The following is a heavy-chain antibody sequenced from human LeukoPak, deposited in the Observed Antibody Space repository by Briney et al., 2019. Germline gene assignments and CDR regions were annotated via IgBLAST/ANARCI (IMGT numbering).Heavy chain of an antibody. D-gene: IGHD1-26*01. Sequence: GASVKVSCKASGYTFTDYYIHWVRQAPGQGLEWMAWINPNSGDTNYAQRFQGRLTVTRDTSVSTAYMELSRLTSDDTAVYYCARDGRRQVGATRYWYFDLWDRGTLVTVSS. J-gene: IGHJ2*01. V-gene: IGHV1-2*02. CDR2: INPNSGDT. CDR3: ARDGRRQVGATRYWYFDL. CDR1: GYTFTDYY.